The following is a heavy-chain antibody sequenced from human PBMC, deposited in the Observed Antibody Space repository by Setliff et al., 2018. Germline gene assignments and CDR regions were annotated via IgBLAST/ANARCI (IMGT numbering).Heavy chain of an antibody. CDR3: TFARDGYDVFDI. V-gene: IGHV3-73*01. J-gene: IGHJ3*02. CDR1: GFSFSGSA. Sequence: GGSLRLSCAASGFSFSGSAVYWVRQASVKGLGWIGRIRARTDNYATAYAASVRGRFTISRDDSKNTAYLQMNSLKTEDTAVYYCTFARDGYDVFDIWGQGTMVTVSS. CDR2: IRARTDNYAT. D-gene: IGHD5-18*01.